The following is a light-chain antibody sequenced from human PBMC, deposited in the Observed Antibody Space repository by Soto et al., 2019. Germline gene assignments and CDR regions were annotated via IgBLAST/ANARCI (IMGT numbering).Light chain of an antibody. CDR3: HQYGGSPQT. V-gene: IGKV3-20*01. J-gene: IGKJ1*01. CDR2: GAS. CDR1: QSVSNY. Sequence: EIVLTQSPGTLSLSPGERATLSCRASQSVSNYLAWYQQKPGQPPTLLIYGASSRATGIPDRFSGSGSGTDFTLIISRLEAEDVAVYYCHQYGGSPQTFGQGTKVEIK.